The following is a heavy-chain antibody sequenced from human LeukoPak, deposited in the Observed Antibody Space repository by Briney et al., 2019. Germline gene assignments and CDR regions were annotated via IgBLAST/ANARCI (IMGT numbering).Heavy chain of an antibody. D-gene: IGHD1/OR15-1a*01. J-gene: IGHJ4*02. CDR3: AKDWFATTDY. CDR1: GIDFSSYD. V-gene: IGHV3-13*04. Sequence: GGSLRLSCAASGIDFSSYDMHWVRQTTGKGLEWVSTIGTAGDTYYPGSVKGRFTISRENAKNSLYLQMNSLRVEDTAVYYCAKDWFATTDYWGQGTLVTVSS. CDR2: IGTAGDT.